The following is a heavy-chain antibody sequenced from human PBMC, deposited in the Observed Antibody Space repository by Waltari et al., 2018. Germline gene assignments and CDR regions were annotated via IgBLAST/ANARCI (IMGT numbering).Heavy chain of an antibody. CDR2: MYVGGRT. CDR3: AAAVAGSDYYGMDV. V-gene: IGHV3-53*01. CDR1: GFTVSSTY. D-gene: IGHD6-19*01. J-gene: IGHJ6*02. Sequence: EVQLVESGGGLIQPGGSLRLSCAASGFTVSSTYRSWVRQAPGKGLELVSVMYVGGRTYSADSVKGRFTISRDNSKNTLYLQRNSLRAEDTAVYYCAAAVAGSDYYGMDVWGQGTTVTVSS.